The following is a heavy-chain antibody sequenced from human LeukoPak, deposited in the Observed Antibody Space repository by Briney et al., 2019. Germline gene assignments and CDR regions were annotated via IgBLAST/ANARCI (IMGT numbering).Heavy chain of an antibody. D-gene: IGHD2-2*01. CDR1: GFTFSSYA. Sequence: GGSLRLSCAASGFTFSSYAMHWVRQAPGKGLEWVAFIRYDGSNKYYADSVKGRFTISRDNSKNTLYLQMNSLRAEDTAVYYCAKFMGYCSSTSCRENAFDIWGQGTMVTVSS. CDR3: AKFMGYCSSTSCRENAFDI. CDR2: IRYDGSNK. V-gene: IGHV3-30*02. J-gene: IGHJ3*02.